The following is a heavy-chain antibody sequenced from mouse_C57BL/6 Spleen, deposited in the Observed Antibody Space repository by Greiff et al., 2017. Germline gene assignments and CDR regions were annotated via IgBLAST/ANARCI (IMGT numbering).Heavy chain of an antibody. V-gene: IGHV3-6*01. J-gene: IGHJ3*01. CDR3: ARGENWDVAY. D-gene: IGHD4-1*01. CDR1: GYSITSGYY. CDR2: ISYDGSN. Sequence: ESGPGLVKPSQSLSLTCSVTGYSITSGYYWNWIRQFPGNKLEWMGYISYDGSNNYNPSLKNRISITRDTSKNQFFLKLNSVTTEDTATYYCARGENWDVAYWGQGTLVTVSA.